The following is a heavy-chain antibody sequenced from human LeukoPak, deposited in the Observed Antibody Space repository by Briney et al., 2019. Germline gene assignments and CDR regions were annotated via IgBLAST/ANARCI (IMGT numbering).Heavy chain of an antibody. J-gene: IGHJ6*02. CDR1: GFTFSNYA. D-gene: IGHD3-10*01. CDR3: AKVPYSDYGSGRPPFMDV. CDR2: ISDSGGDT. V-gene: IGHV3-23*01. Sequence: GGSLRLSCAASGFTFSNYAMSWVRQAPGKGLEWVSTISDSGGDTYYADSVKGRLHIFRNNSQNTPYPQMNRLRAEDTAIHYCAKVPYSDYGSGRPPFMDVWGQGTTVAVSS.